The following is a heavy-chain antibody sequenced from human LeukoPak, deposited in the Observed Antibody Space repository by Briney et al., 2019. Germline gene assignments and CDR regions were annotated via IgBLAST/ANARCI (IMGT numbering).Heavy chain of an antibody. D-gene: IGHD5-18*01. Sequence: ASVKVSCKTSGYTFTSYYIHWLRQAPGQGFEWLGWSDPNSGATKYEHFQGRVTMTWDTSIDTAYMELTRLTSDDTAVYYCARLSGYSYGYPLHPIDYWGQGTLVTVSS. V-gene: IGHV1-2*02. CDR2: SDPNSGAT. CDR3: ARLSGYSYGYPLHPIDY. J-gene: IGHJ4*02. CDR1: GYTFTSYY.